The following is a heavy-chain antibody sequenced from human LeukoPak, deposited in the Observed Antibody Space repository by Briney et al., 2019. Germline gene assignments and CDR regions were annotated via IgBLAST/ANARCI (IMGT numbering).Heavy chain of an antibody. CDR2: INHSGST. J-gene: IGHJ4*02. V-gene: IGHV4-34*01. D-gene: IGHD2-8*02. CDR1: GGSFSGYY. Sequence: KPSETLSLTCAVCGGSFSGYYWSWIRQPPGEGLEWIGEINHSGSTNYNPSLKSRVTISVDTSKNQFSLKLSSVTAADTAVYYCARSELTGGELRDYWGQGTLVTVSS. CDR3: ARSELTGGELRDY.